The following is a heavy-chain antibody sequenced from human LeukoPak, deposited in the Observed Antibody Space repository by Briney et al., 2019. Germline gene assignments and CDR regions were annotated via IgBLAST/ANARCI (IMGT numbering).Heavy chain of an antibody. J-gene: IGHJ5*02. CDR2: INHSGST. CDR3: ARIRDYDR. CDR1: GGSFSGYY. Sequence: PSETLSLTCAVYGGSFSGYYWSWIRQPPGKGLEWIGEINHSGSTNYNPSLKSRVTISVDKSKNQFSLKLRSVTAADTAVYYCARIRDYDRWGQGTLVTVSS. V-gene: IGHV4-34*01. D-gene: IGHD3-16*01.